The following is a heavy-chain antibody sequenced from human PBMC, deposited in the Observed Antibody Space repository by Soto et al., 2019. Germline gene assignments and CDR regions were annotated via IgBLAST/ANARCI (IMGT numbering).Heavy chain of an antibody. CDR1: GFIFSSYV. D-gene: IGHD3-3*01. J-gene: IGHJ6*02. V-gene: IGHV3-30*03. CDR2: ISYDGSKK. CDR3: AVIEWLSPPGISEYYGMDV. Sequence: PGGSLRLSCVASGFIFSSYVMHWVRQAPGKGLEWVALISYDGSKKYYADSVKGRFTISRDNSKNTLYLQVNSLRAEDTAVYYCAVIEWLSPPGISEYYGMDVWGRGTTVTVSS.